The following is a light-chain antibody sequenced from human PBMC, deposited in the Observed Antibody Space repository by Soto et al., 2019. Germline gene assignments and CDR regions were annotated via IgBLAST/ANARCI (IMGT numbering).Light chain of an antibody. V-gene: IGKV3-20*01. Sequence: IVLTQSPGTLSLSPGERATLSCRASQSVSSSYVAWYQQKPGQAPRLLIDSASSSATGIPDRFSGSGSGTDFTLTISRLETEDFAAYYCQQSWTFGQGTKVDIK. CDR3: QQSWT. CDR2: SAS. CDR1: QSVSSSY. J-gene: IGKJ1*01.